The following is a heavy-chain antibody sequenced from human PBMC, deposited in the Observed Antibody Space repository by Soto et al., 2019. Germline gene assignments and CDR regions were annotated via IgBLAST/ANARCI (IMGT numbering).Heavy chain of an antibody. CDR1: GFTFTSSA. D-gene: IGHD5-18*01. CDR2: IVVGSGNT. J-gene: IGHJ6*02. V-gene: IGHV1-58*01. Sequence: VASVKVSCKASGFTFTSSAVQWVRQARGQRLEWIGWIVVGSGNTNYAQKFQERVTITRDMSTSTAYMELSSLRSEDTAVYYCAADLPSFTAIDEKNYYGMDVWGQGTTVTVSS. CDR3: AADLPSFTAIDEKNYYGMDV.